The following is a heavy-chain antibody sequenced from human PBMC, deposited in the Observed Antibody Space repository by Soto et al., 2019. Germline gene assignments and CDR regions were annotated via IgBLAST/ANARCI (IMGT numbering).Heavy chain of an antibody. CDR3: AKDPAKDSSGYWT. CDR1: GFTFSSYG. Sequence: QVQLVESGGGVVQPGRSLRLSCAASGFTFSSYGMHWVRQAPGKGLEWVAVISYDGSNKYYAVSVKGRFPISRDNSKNTLYLQMNSLRAEDTAVYYCAKDPAKDSSGYWTWGQGTLVTVSS. V-gene: IGHV3-30*18. D-gene: IGHD3-22*01. CDR2: ISYDGSNK. J-gene: IGHJ5*02.